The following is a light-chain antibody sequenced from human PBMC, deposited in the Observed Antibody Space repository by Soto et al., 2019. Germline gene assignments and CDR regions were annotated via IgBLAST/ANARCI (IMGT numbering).Light chain of an antibody. Sequence: DIQMTQSPSSVSASVGDRVTITCRASQGIDNWLAWYQQKPGKAPKLLIYVASNLQSGVPSRFSGSGSGTEFTLTISSLQPEDFATYYCQQANSFSITFGQGTRLEIK. CDR2: VAS. CDR1: QGIDNW. CDR3: QQANSFSIT. V-gene: IGKV1-12*01. J-gene: IGKJ5*01.